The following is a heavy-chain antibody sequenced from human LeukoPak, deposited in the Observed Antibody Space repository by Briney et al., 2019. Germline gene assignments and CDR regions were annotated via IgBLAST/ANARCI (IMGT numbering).Heavy chain of an antibody. Sequence: ASVKVSCKASGCTFTSYYMHWVRQAPGQGLEWMGIINPSGGSTSYAQKFQGRVTMTRDTSTSTVYMELSSLRSEDTAVYYCARDLNTHYYDSSGYPNYWGQGTLVTVSS. CDR2: INPSGGST. V-gene: IGHV1-46*01. J-gene: IGHJ4*02. CDR3: ARDLNTHYYDSSGYPNY. CDR1: GCTFTSYY. D-gene: IGHD3-22*01.